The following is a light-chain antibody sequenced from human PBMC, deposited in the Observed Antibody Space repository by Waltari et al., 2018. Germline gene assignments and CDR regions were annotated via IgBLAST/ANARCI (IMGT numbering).Light chain of an antibody. J-gene: IGKJ5*01. Sequence: DILMTQSPVSLSVTPGEPASISCTSSQSLQHRKAYNSLDWYLQKPGLSPQLLIYFASYRASGVPDRFSGSRSVTDFTLRISRVEAEDVGVYYCMQSLQNSVTFGQGTRLEIK. CDR2: FAS. V-gene: IGKV2-28*01. CDR3: MQSLQNSVT. CDR1: QSLQHRKAYNS.